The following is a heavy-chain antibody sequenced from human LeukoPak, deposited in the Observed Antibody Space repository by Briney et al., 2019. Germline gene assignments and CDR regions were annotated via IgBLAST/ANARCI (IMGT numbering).Heavy chain of an antibody. Sequence: SETLSLTCAVYGGSFSGYYWSWIRQPPGKGLEWIGEINHSGSTNYNPSLKSRVTISVDTSKNQFSLKPSSVTAADTAVYYCARIDIVVVPAAIRGAYYYYGMDVWGQGTTVTVSS. CDR2: INHSGST. CDR1: GGSFSGYY. D-gene: IGHD2-2*01. V-gene: IGHV4-34*01. J-gene: IGHJ6*02. CDR3: ARIDIVVVPAAIRGAYYYYGMDV.